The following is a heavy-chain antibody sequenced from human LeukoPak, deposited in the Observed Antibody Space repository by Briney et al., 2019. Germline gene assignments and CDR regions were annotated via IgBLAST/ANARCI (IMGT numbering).Heavy chain of an antibody. CDR3: AKAGRYCSSTSCHDAFDI. CDR1: GFTVSSYA. V-gene: IGHV3-23*01. Sequence: PGGSVTLSCAASGFTVSSYAMSWLRQAPGKGREWVLDTSGSGGSTYYADAVKGRFTIYRDNSKNTLYLQMNSLRAEDTAVYYCAKAGRYCSSTSCHDAFDIWGQGTMVTVSS. CDR2: TSGSGGST. J-gene: IGHJ3*02. D-gene: IGHD2-2*01.